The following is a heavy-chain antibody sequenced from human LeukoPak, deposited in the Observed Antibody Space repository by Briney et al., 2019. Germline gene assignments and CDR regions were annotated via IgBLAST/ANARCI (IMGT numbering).Heavy chain of an antibody. CDR3: VRGPPEYCSGGSCYSGRNWFDP. V-gene: IGHV1-2*02. J-gene: IGHJ5*02. CDR2: INPSSGGA. Sequence: ASVKVSCKASGYTFTGYYLHWVRQAPGQGLEWMGWINPSSGGADYAQKFQGRVTMTRDTSISTAYMALSRLTFDDTAVYYCVRGPPEYCSGGSCYSGRNWFDPWGQGTLVTVSS. D-gene: IGHD2-15*01. CDR1: GYTFTGYY.